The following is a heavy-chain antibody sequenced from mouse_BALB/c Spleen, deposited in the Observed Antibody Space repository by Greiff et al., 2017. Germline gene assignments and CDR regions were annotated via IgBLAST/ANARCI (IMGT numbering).Heavy chain of an antibody. CDR3: AREGIRNYYGRVFDY. CDR1: GYSFTGYF. J-gene: IGHJ2*01. Sequence: EVKLVESGPELVKPGASVKISCKASGYSFTGYFMNWVMQSHGKSLEWIGRINPYNGDTFYNQKFKGKATLTVDKSSSTAHMELRSLASEDSAVYYCAREGIRNYYGRVFDYWGQGTTLTVSS. D-gene: IGHD1-1*01. CDR2: INPYNGDT. V-gene: IGHV1-20*02.